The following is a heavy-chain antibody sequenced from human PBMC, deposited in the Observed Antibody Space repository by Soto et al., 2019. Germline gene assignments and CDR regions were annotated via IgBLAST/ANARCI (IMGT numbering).Heavy chain of an antibody. Sequence: SETLSLTCTVSGGSISSYYWSWIRQPPGKGLEWIGYIYYSGSTNYNPSLKSRVTISVDTSKNQFSLKLSSVTAADTAVYYCARVIRGEYSSTRGIDYWGQGTLVTVSS. CDR1: GGSISSYY. V-gene: IGHV4-59*01. CDR2: IYYSGST. J-gene: IGHJ4*02. CDR3: ARVIRGEYSSTRGIDY. D-gene: IGHD6-6*01.